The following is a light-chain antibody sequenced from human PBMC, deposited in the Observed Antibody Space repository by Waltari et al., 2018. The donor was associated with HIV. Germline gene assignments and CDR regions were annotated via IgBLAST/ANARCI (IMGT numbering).Light chain of an antibody. V-gene: IGKV4-1*01. CDR2: WAS. Sequence: IVMTQSPDSLAVSLGERATINCKSSQSVLYSSNNNNYLTWYQQKPGQPLKLLIYWASTRESGVPDRFSGSGSGTDFTLTISNLQAEDVAVYYCQQYYNAPYTFGQGTKLEIK. CDR1: QSVLYSSNNNNY. CDR3: QQYYNAPYT. J-gene: IGKJ2*01.